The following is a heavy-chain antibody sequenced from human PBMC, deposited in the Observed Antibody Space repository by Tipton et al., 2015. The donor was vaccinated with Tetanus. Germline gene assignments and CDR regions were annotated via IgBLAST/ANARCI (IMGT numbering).Heavy chain of an antibody. CDR3: AKDPASRGWFDP. CDR2: ISYSGST. V-gene: IGHV4-61*01. CDR1: GGSVRGGSYY. J-gene: IGHJ5*02. Sequence: LSLTCTVSGGSVRGGSYYWNWIRQPPGKGLEWIGYISYSGSTNSNYSLKSRITISQDTSKNQFSLRLTSVTAADTAVYYCAKDPASRGWFDPWGQGTLVSVSS.